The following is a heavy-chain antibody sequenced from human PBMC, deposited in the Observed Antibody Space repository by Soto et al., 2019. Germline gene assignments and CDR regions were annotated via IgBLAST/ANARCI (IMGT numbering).Heavy chain of an antibody. Sequence: ASVKVSCKASGYTFTSYGISWVRQAPGQGLEWMGWISAYNGNTNYAQKLQGRVTMTTDTSTSTAYMELRSLRSDDTAVYYCARYQLERRLVLDYYYYYMDVWGKGTTVTVSS. CDR1: GYTFTSYG. D-gene: IGHD1-1*01. V-gene: IGHV1-18*01. J-gene: IGHJ6*03. CDR3: ARYQLERRLVLDYYYYYMDV. CDR2: ISAYNGNT.